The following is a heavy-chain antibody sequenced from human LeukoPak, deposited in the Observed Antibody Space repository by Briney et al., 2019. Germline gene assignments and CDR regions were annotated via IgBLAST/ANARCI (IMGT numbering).Heavy chain of an antibody. V-gene: IGHV4-59*11. CDR2: IYYSGST. CDR3: ARLYDSSDYTNWLDP. Sequence: PSETLSLICSVSGGSISGHYWSWIRQPPGKGLEWIGYIYYSGSTKYNPSLKSRVTISVDTSKNQFSLKLSSVTAADTAVYYCARLYDSSDYTNWLDPWGQGALVTVSS. J-gene: IGHJ5*02. CDR1: GGSISGHY. D-gene: IGHD3-22*01.